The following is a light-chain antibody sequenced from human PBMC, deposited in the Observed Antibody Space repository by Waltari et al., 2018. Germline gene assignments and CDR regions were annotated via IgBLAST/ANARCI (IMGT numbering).Light chain of an antibody. CDR3: QQYAYSRRYT. CDR2: GTS. CDR1: QGVSASY. Sequence: VLTQSPGTLSLSQGEKATLSCRASQGVSASYLAWYQQKPGQAPRLLMYGTSDRASGTPDRFSGSGSGTDFTLTITRLEPEDSAVYYCQQYAYSRRYTFGQGTKLEIK. V-gene: IGKV3-20*01. J-gene: IGKJ2*01.